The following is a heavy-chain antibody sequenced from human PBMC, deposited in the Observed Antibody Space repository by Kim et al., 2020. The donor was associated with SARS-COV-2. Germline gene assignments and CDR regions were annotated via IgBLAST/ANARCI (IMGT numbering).Heavy chain of an antibody. V-gene: IGHV3-11*06. Sequence: DSVRGRFTTSRDNAKNSLYLQVNSLRAEDTAVYYCARDTTTVTYYYYGMDVWGQGTTGTVSS. J-gene: IGHJ6*02. D-gene: IGHD4-17*01. CDR3: ARDTTTVTYYYYGMDV.